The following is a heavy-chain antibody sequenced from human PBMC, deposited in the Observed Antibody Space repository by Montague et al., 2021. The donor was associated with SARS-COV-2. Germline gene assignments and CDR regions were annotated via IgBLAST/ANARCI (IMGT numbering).Heavy chain of an antibody. CDR3: ARQGGPAGKHWFDP. D-gene: IGHD2-2*01. V-gene: IGHV4-39*01. CDR1: GGSVSGTSYY. CDR2: IHHSGTT. Sequence: SETLSLTCTVSGGSVSGTSYYWAWIRQPPGKGLEWIVNIHHSGTTFYNLSLKSRVTISVDTSKNEVSLKLNSVTAADTAVYYCARQGGPAGKHWFDPWGQGTRVTVSS. J-gene: IGHJ5*02.